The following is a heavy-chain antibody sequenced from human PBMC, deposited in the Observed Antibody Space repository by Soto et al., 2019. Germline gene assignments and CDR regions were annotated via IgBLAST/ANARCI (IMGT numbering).Heavy chain of an antibody. Sequence: KQSQTLSLTCAISGDSVSSNSAAWNWIRQYPSRGLEWLGRTYYRSKWYNDYAVSVKSRITINPDTYKNQFSLRLNSVTPGDTAVYYCARGSARPDYYYMDVWGKGTTVTVSS. CDR1: GDSVSSNSAA. J-gene: IGHJ6*03. D-gene: IGHD6-6*01. V-gene: IGHV6-1*01. CDR2: TYYRSKWYN. CDR3: ARGSARPDYYYMDV.